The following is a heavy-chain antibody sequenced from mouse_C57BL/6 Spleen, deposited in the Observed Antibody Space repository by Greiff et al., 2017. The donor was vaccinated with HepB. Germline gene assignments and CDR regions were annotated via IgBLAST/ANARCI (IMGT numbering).Heavy chain of an antibody. CDR2: IHPNSGST. D-gene: IGHD1-1*01. J-gene: IGHJ2*01. V-gene: IGHV1-64*01. Sequence: VQLQQPGAELVKPGASVTLSCKASGYTFTSYWMHWVKQRPGQGLEWIGMIHPNSGSTNYNEKFKSKAKLTVDKSSSTAYMQLSSLTSEDSAVYYCAREGLLRLDYWGQGTTLTVSS. CDR1: GYTFTSYW. CDR3: AREGLLRLDY.